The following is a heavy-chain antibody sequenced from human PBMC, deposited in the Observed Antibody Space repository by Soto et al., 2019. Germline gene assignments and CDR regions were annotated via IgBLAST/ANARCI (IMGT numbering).Heavy chain of an antibody. CDR3: ARDDGYGDYGANWFDP. Sequence: VQLVESGGGLVQPGGSLRLSCAASGFTFSSYWMSWVRQAPGKGLEWVANIKQDGSEKYYVDSVKGRFTISRDNAKNSLYLQMNSLRAEDTAVYYCARDDGYGDYGANWFDPWGQGTLVTVSS. V-gene: IGHV3-7*01. CDR1: GFTFSSYW. CDR2: IKQDGSEK. J-gene: IGHJ5*02. D-gene: IGHD4-17*01.